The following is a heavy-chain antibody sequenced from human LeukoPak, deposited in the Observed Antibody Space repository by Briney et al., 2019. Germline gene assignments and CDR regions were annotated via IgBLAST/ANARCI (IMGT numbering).Heavy chain of an antibody. J-gene: IGHJ5*02. V-gene: IGHV4-39*01. CDR3: ARRRGFCSGGSCYYWFDP. D-gene: IGHD2-15*01. CDR2: IYYSGST. CDR1: GGSISSGGYY. Sequence: PSQTLSLTCAVSGGSISSGGYYWGWIRQPPGKGLEWIGGIYYSGSTYYNPSLKSRVTISVDTSKNQFSLKLSSVTAADTAVYYCARRRGFCSGGSCYYWFDPWGQGTLVTVSS.